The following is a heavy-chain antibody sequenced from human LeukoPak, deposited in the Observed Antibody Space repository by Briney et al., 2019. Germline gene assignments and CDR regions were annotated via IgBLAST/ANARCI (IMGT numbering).Heavy chain of an antibody. V-gene: IGHV1-18*01. CDR2: ISACNGNT. CDR1: GYTFTSYG. D-gene: IGHD3-3*01. Sequence: ASVKVSCKASGYTFTSYGISWVRQAPGQGLEWMGWISACNGNTNYAQKLQGRVTMTTDTSTSTAYMELRSLRSDDTAVYYCARVKRFLESLSYGMDVWGQGTTVTVSS. CDR3: ARVKRFLESLSYGMDV. J-gene: IGHJ6*02.